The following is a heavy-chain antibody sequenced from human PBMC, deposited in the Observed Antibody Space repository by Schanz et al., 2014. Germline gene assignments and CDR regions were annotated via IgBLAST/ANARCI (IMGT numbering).Heavy chain of an antibody. J-gene: IGHJ5*02. Sequence: QVQLVQSGAEVKKPGASVKVSCKASGYTFTSYDINWVRQATGQGLEWMGWMNSKTGNTGYAQRFQGRVTMTRNTSITTAYMELSSLRSEDTAVYYCAKAEYDILTDSYARLDPWGQGTLVTVSS. CDR1: GYTFTSYD. CDR3: AKAEYDILTDSYARLDP. V-gene: IGHV1-8*01. CDR2: MNSKTGNT. D-gene: IGHD3-9*01.